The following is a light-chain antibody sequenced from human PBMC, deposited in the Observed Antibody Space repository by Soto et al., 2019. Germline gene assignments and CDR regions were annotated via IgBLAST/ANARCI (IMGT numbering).Light chain of an antibody. Sequence: QSVLTQPPSASGTPGQGVTISCSGSGSNIASNTVNWYQQLPGTAPKLLMYNNNQRPSGVPDRFSGSKSGTSASLAISGLQSEDEADYYCATWDDSLNGVVFGGRTKLTVL. J-gene: IGLJ3*02. CDR2: NNN. CDR1: GSNIASNT. CDR3: ATWDDSLNGVV. V-gene: IGLV1-44*01.